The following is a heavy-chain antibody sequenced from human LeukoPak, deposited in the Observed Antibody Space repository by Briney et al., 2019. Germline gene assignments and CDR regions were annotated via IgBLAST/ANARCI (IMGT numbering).Heavy chain of an antibody. Sequence: GASVKVSCKASGGTFSSYAISWVRQAPGQGLEWMGGIIPIFGTANYAQKFQGRVTITADESTSTAYMELSSLRSEDTAVYYCARVVGYCSGGSCYELGYYGMDVWGQGTTVTVSS. CDR2: IIPIFGTA. D-gene: IGHD2-15*01. V-gene: IGHV1-69*13. CDR3: ARVVGYCSGGSCYELGYYGMDV. J-gene: IGHJ6*02. CDR1: GGTFSSYA.